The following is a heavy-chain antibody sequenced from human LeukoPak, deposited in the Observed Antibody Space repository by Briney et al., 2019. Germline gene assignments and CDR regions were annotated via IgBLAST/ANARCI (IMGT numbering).Heavy chain of an antibody. CDR3: ASSHLSSYDILTGYYTVDY. V-gene: IGHV4-61*02. CDR2: IYTSGST. J-gene: IGHJ4*02. Sequence: SQTLSLTCTVSGGSISSGSYYWSWIRQPAGKGLEWIGRIYTSGSTNYNPSLKSRVTISVDTSKNQFSLKLSSVTAADTAVYYCASSHLSSYDILTGYYTVDYWGQGTLVTVSS. D-gene: IGHD3-9*01. CDR1: GGSISSGSYY.